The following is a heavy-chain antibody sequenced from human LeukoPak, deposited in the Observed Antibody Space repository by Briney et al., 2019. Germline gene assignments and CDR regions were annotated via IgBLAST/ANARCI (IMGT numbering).Heavy chain of an antibody. V-gene: IGHV3-23*01. J-gene: IGHJ4*02. Sequence: PGGSLRLSCVASGFTFSSYAMSWVRQAPGKGLEWVSAISGSGGSTYYADSVKGRFTISRDNSKNTLYLQMNSLRAEDTAVYYCAKVSWYNWNDGYFDYWGQGTLATVSS. CDR1: GFTFSSYA. D-gene: IGHD1-1*01. CDR2: ISGSGGST. CDR3: AKVSWYNWNDGYFDY.